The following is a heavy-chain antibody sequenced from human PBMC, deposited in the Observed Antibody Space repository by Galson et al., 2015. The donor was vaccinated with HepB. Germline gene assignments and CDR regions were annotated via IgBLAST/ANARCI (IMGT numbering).Heavy chain of an antibody. J-gene: IGHJ4*02. V-gene: IGHV3-23*01. D-gene: IGHD1-26*01. CDR3: AKARLEYSGRIDFDY. CDR1: GFTFANYA. Sequence: SLRLSCAASGFTFANYALSWVRQAPGKGLEWVSGFSAGGGGTNYADSVKGRFTISRDNSKNTLYLQMKSLRAEDTAVYYCAKARLEYSGRIDFDYWGQGTLVTVSS. CDR2: FSAGGGGT.